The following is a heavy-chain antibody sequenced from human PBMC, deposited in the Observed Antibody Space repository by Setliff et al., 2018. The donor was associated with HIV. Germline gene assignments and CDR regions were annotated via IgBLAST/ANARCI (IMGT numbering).Heavy chain of an antibody. CDR3: ARVPNYDSSGYYSYWYFDL. D-gene: IGHD3-22*01. V-gene: IGHV1-2*02. J-gene: IGHJ2*01. CDR2: INPNSGGT. Sequence: ASVKVSCKASGYTFTGYYMHWVRQAPGQGLEWMGWINPNSGGTNHAQKFQGRVTMTRDTSISTAYMELSRLRSDDTAVYYCARVPNYDSSGYYSYWYFDLWGRGTLVTVSS. CDR1: GYTFTGYY.